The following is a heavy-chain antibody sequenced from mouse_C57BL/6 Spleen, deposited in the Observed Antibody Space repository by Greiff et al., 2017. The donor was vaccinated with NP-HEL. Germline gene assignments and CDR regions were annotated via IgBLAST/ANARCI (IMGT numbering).Heavy chain of an antibody. CDR3: ARRDYGSSYGAWFAY. CDR1: GYTFTSYW. Sequence: QVQLQQPGAELVMPGASVKLSCKASGYTFTSYWMHWVKQRPGQGLEWIGEIDPSDSYTNYNQKFKGKSTLTVDKSSSTAYMQLSSLTSEDSAVYYCARRDYGSSYGAWFAYWGQGTLVTVSA. V-gene: IGHV1-69*01. J-gene: IGHJ3*01. CDR2: IDPSDSYT. D-gene: IGHD1-1*01.